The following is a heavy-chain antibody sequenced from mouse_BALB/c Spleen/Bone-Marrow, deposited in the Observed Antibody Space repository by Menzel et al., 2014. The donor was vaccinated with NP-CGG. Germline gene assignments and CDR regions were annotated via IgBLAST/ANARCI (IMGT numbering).Heavy chain of an antibody. J-gene: IGHJ2*01. CDR2: ISDGGSYT. CDR3: ARVSYDYFDY. Sequence: EVKLMESGGGLVKPGGSLKLSCAASGFTFSDYYMYWVRQTPEKRLEWVATISDGGSYTYYPDSVKGRFTISRDNAKNNLYLQMSSLKSEDTAMYYCARVSYDYFDYWGQGTLSQSPQ. V-gene: IGHV5-4*02. CDR1: GFTFSDYY. D-gene: IGHD2-4*01.